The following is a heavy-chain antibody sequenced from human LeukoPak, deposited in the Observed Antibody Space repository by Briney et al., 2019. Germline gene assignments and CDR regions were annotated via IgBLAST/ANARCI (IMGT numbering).Heavy chain of an antibody. CDR1: GGTFSSYA. D-gene: IGHD5-12*01. CDR2: IIPILGIA. Sequence: ASVKVSCKASGGTFSSYAISWVRQAPGQGLEWMGRIIPILGIANYAQKFQGRVTITADKSTSTAYMELRSLRSDDTAVYYCARDSGYDEYYFDYWGQGTLVTVSS. CDR3: ARDSGYDEYYFDY. V-gene: IGHV1-69*04. J-gene: IGHJ4*02.